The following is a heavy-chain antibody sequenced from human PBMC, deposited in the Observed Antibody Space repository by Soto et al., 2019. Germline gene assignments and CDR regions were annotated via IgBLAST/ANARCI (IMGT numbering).Heavy chain of an antibody. J-gene: IGHJ4*02. Sequence: QITLKESGPTLVKPTQNLTLTCTYSGFSLRTTGVGVGWIRQPPGKALEWLGIIYWDDDKRYSPSLKSRLTLTSDISKSQVVLTMTNMGPVDTATYFCAHTWGLPFDYWGPGNLVIVSS. V-gene: IGHV2-5*02. D-gene: IGHD3-16*01. CDR2: IYWDDDK. CDR3: AHTWGLPFDY. CDR1: GFSLRTTGVG.